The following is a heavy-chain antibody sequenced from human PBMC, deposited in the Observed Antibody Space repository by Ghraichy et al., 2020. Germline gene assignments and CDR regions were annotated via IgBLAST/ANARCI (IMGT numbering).Heavy chain of an antibody. CDR1: GGSISSGSYY. CDR2: IYTSGST. D-gene: IGHD3-10*01. Sequence: SETLSLTCTVSGGSISSGSYYWSWIRQPAGKGLEWIGRIYTSGSTNYNPSLKSRVTISVDTSKNQFSLKLSSVTAADTAVYYCAREFDRFGELFRYYYYYMDVWGKGTTVTVSS. V-gene: IGHV4-61*02. J-gene: IGHJ6*03. CDR3: AREFDRFGELFRYYYYYMDV.